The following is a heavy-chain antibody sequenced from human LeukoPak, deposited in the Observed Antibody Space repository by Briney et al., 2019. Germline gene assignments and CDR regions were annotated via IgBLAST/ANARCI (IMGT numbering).Heavy chain of an antibody. V-gene: IGHV4-59*01. CDR2: IYYSGST. CDR1: GDSISSYY. CDR3: ARVHYDSSGYYFFDY. Sequence: SETLSLTCTVSGDSISSYYWSWIRQPPGKGLEWIGYIYYSGSTNYNPSLKSRVTISVDTSKNQFSLKLSSVTAADTAVYYCARVHYDSSGYYFFDYWGQGTLVTVSS. D-gene: IGHD3-22*01. J-gene: IGHJ4*02.